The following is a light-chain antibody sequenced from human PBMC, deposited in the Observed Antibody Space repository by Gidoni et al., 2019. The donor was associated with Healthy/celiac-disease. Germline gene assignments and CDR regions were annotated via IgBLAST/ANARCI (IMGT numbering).Light chain of an antibody. CDR1: QGISSY. CDR3: QQLNSYLFT. CDR2: AAS. V-gene: IGKV1-9*01. J-gene: IGKJ3*01. Sequence: DIQLTQSPSFLSASVGDRVTITCRASQGISSYLAWYQQKPGKAPKRLIYAASTLQSGVPSRFSGSGSGTEFTITISSLQPEDFATYYCQQLNSYLFTFGPGTKVDIK.